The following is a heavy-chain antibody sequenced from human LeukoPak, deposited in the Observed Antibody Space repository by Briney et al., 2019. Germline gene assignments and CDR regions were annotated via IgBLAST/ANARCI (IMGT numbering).Heavy chain of an antibody. CDR3: ARVVSGYSYGPSGLDY. V-gene: IGHV3-7*01. CDR2: IKQDGSEK. CDR1: GFNFSSYW. J-gene: IGHJ4*02. D-gene: IGHD5-18*01. Sequence: QSGGSLRLSCAASGFNFSSYWMSWVRQAPGKGLEWVANIKQDGSEKYYVDSVKGRFTIYRDNAKNSLYLQMNSLRAEDTAVYYCARVVSGYSYGPSGLDYWSQGTLVTVSS.